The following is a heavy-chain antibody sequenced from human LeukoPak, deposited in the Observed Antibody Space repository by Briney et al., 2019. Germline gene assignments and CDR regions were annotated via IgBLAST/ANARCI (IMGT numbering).Heavy chain of an antibody. CDR3: ARERGYYDSSGYSDGGFDY. CDR2: INSVSNII. CDR1: GFTFRDSK. J-gene: IGHJ4*02. Sequence: GGALRLSCAGSGFTFRDSKMNWVGQAPGKGGEGVSYINSVSNIISYADFVKRRFTISRDTAQNSLYLPQNSLRAEASAVYYCARERGYYDSSGYSDGGFDYWGQGTLVTVSS. D-gene: IGHD3-22*01. V-gene: IGHV3-11*04.